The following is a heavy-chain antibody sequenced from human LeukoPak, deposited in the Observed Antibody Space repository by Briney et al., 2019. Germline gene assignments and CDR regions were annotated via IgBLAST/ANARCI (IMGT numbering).Heavy chain of an antibody. J-gene: IGHJ3*02. Sequence: SETLSLTCTVSGGSISSYYWSWIRQPPGKGLEWIGYIYYSGSTNYNPSLKSRVTISVDTSKNQFSLKLSSVTAADTAVCYCAHHRGDFWTRDDAFDIWGQGTMVTVSS. V-gene: IGHV4-59*01. CDR1: GGSISSYY. D-gene: IGHD3-3*01. CDR2: IYYSGST. CDR3: AHHRGDFWTRDDAFDI.